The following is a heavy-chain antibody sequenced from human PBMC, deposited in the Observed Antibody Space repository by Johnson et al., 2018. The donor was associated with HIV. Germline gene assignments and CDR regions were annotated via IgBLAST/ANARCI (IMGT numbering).Heavy chain of an antibody. CDR1: GFTFSGSA. V-gene: IGHV3-73*02. D-gene: IGHD3-10*01. CDR2: IRSKANSYAT. Sequence: VQLVESGGGLVQPGGSLKLSCAASGFTFSGSAMHWVRQASGTGLEWVGRIRSKANSYATAYAASVQGRFTISRDDSKNTAYLQMNSLRAEDTAVYYCARDRLWFGESDAFDIWGQGTMVTVSS. CDR3: ARDRLWFGESDAFDI. J-gene: IGHJ3*02.